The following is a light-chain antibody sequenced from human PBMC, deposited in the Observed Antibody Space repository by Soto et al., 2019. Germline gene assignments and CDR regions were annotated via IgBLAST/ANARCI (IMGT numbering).Light chain of an antibody. CDR3: VSYTTSASYV. CDR1: SSDVGNYIF. Sequence: QSALTQPASVSGSPGQSITISCTGTSSDVGNYIFVSWYRQYPGKAPKLMIYDINNRPSGVSNRFSGSKSGNTASLTISGLQAEDEADYYCVSYTTSASYVFGTGTKLTVL. V-gene: IGLV2-14*01. CDR2: DIN. J-gene: IGLJ1*01.